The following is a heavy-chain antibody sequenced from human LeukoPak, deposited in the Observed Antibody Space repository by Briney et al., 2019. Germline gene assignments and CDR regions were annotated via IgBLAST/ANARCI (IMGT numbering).Heavy chain of an antibody. J-gene: IGHJ4*02. V-gene: IGHV5-10-1*01. CDR2: IDPSDSYT. CDR1: GYSFTSYW. Sequence: GESLKISCKGSGYSFTSYWISWVRQMPGKGLEWMGTIDPSDSYTNYSPSFQGHVTISADKSISTAYLQWSSLKASDTAMYYCARLKACSGGSCYSFDYWGQGTLVTVSS. CDR3: ARLKACSGGSCYSFDY. D-gene: IGHD2-15*01.